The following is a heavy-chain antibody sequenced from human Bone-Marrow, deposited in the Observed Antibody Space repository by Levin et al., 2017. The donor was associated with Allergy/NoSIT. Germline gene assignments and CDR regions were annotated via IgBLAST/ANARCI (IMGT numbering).Heavy chain of an antibody. CDR2: IYPGDSDT. Sequence: GGSLRLSCKGSGYSFTSYWIGWVRQMPGKGLEWMGIIYPGDSDTRYSPSFQGQVTISADKSISTAYLQWSSLKASDTAMYYCARYPFTYSSSCLCAFDIWGQGTMVTVSS. V-gene: IGHV5-51*01. J-gene: IGHJ3*02. D-gene: IGHD6-13*01. CDR3: ARYPFTYSSSCLCAFDI. CDR1: GYSFTSYW.